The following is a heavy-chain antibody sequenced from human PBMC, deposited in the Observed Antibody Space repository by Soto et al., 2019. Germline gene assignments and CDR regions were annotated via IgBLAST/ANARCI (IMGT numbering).Heavy chain of an antibody. CDR3: AKDNHYDSSGYYDY. V-gene: IGHV3-30*18. J-gene: IGHJ4*02. CDR2: ISYDGSNK. Sequence: GGSLRLSCAASGFTFSSYGMHWVRQAPGKGLEWVAVISYDGSNKYYADSVKGRFTISRDNSKNTLYLQMNSLRAEDTAVYYCAKDNHYDSSGYYDYWGQGTLVTVSS. D-gene: IGHD3-22*01. CDR1: GFTFSSYG.